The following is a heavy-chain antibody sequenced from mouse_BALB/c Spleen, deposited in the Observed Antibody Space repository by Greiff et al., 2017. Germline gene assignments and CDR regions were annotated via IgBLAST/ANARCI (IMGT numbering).Heavy chain of an antibody. CDR3: ARYYYGYFDY. D-gene: IGHD1-1*01. V-gene: IGHV1S56*01. Sequence: VMLVESGPELVKPGASVKMSCKASGYTFTSYYIHWVKQRPGQGLEWIGWIYPGDGSTKYNEKFKGKTTLTADKSSSTAYMLLSSLTSEDSAIYFCARYYYGYFDYWGQGTTLTVSS. CDR2: IYPGDGST. CDR1: GYTFTSYY. J-gene: IGHJ2*01.